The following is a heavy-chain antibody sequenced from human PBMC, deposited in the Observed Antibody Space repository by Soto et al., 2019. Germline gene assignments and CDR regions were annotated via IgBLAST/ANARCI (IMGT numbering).Heavy chain of an antibody. V-gene: IGHV4-39*01. CDR2: IYYSGST. Sequence: QLQLQESGPGLVKPSETLSLTCTVSGGSISSSSYYWGWIRQPPGKGLEWIGSIYYSGSTYYNPSLKSRVTISGDTSKNQFSLKLSSVTAADTAVYYCARYYDFWSGFDYWGQGTLVTVSS. J-gene: IGHJ4*02. CDR3: ARYYDFWSGFDY. D-gene: IGHD3-3*01. CDR1: GGSISSSSYY.